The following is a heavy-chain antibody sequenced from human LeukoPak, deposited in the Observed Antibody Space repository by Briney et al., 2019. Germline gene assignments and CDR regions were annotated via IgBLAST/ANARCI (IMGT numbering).Heavy chain of an antibody. J-gene: IGHJ6*02. Sequence: PSETLSLTCTVSGGSISSSSYYWGWIRQPPGKGLEWIGYIYYSGSTNYNPSLKSRVTISVDTSKNQFSLKLSSVTAADTAVYYCARLQGIAAAGSAEPYYYYGMDVWGQGTTVTVSS. CDR3: ARLQGIAAAGSAEPYYYYGMDV. D-gene: IGHD6-13*01. V-gene: IGHV4-61*05. CDR1: GGSISSSSYY. CDR2: IYYSGST.